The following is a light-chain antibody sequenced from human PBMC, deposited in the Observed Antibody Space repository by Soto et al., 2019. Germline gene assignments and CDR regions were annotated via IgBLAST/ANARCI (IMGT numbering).Light chain of an antibody. CDR1: QSVGGSS. V-gene: IGKV3-20*01. Sequence: ETVLTQSPGTLSLSPGERATVSCRASQSVGGSSLAWYQQRPGQAPRLLIYDTSKRATGIPDRFSGSGSGTDFTLTISRLEPEDFAVYYCQQYGSSLRTFGQGTKV. J-gene: IGKJ1*01. CDR2: DTS. CDR3: QQYGSSLRT.